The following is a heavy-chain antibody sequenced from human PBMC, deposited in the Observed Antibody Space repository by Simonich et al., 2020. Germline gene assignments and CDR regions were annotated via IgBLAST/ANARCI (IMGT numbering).Heavy chain of an antibody. CDR1: GFTFISYW. CDR3: ARNRLDY. J-gene: IGHJ4*02. Sequence: EVQLVESGGGLVQPWWSLRLSLSASGFTFISYWMHLVLQASGKGLEWVSRNNSDGSSTSYADSVKGRFTISRDNAKNTLYLQMNSLRAEDTAVYYCARNRLDYWGQGTLVTVSS. CDR2: NNSDGSST. V-gene: IGHV3-74*01.